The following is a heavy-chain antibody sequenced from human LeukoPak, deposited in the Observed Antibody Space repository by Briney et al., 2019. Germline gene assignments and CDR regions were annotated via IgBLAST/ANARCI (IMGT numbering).Heavy chain of an antibody. CDR1: GGTFSSYA. CDR2: IIPIFGTA. V-gene: IGHV1-69*01. D-gene: IGHD2-2*01. Sequence: SVKVSCKASGGTFSSYAISWVRQAPGQGLEWMGGIIPIFGTANYAQKFQGRVTITADESTSTAYMELSSLRSEDTAVYYCARSGDIVVVPTGKYYLDYWGQGTLVTVSS. J-gene: IGHJ4*02. CDR3: ARSGDIVVVPTGKYYLDY.